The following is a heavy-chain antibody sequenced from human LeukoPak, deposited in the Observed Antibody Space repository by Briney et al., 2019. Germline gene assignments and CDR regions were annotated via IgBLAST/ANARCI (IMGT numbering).Heavy chain of an antibody. CDR3: ARRLTNYYDSSGYPGNYFDY. D-gene: IGHD3-22*01. V-gene: IGHV3-11*01. CDR2: ISSSGSTI. Sequence: PGGSLRLSCAASGFTFSDYYMSWIRQAPGKGLEWVSYISSSGSTIYYADSVKGRFTISRDNAKNSLHLQMNSLRAEDTAVYYCARRLTNYYDSSGYPGNYFDYWGQGTLVTVSS. CDR1: GFTFSDYY. J-gene: IGHJ4*02.